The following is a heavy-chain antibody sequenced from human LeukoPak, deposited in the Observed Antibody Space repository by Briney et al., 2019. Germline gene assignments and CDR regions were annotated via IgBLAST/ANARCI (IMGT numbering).Heavy chain of an antibody. CDR3: TRGYSGYGNFDC. CDR1: GFTSNYW. D-gene: IGHD5-12*01. CDR2: ISGDGCTT. V-gene: IGHV3-74*01. Sequence: GGSLRLSCAAIGFTSNYWMHWVRQAPGKGLVWVSRISGDGCTTFYADSVKGRFTISRDNSKNTLYLQMNSLRAEDTAVYYCTRGYSGYGNFDCWGQGTLVTVSS. J-gene: IGHJ4*02.